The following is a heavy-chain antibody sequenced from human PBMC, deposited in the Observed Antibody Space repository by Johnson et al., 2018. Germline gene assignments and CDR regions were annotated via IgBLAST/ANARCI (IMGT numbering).Heavy chain of an antibody. CDR3: AREPSYDYYYYYMDV. CDR2: ISSSSSTI. Sequence: VQSGGSLRLSCAASGFTFSSYSMNWVRQAPGKGLEWVSYISSSSSTIYYADSVKGRFTISRDNAKNSLYLQMNSLRAEDTAVYYCAREPSYDYYYYYMDVWGKGTTVTVSS. V-gene: IGHV3-48*01. CDR1: GFTFSSYS. D-gene: IGHD5-18*01. J-gene: IGHJ6*03.